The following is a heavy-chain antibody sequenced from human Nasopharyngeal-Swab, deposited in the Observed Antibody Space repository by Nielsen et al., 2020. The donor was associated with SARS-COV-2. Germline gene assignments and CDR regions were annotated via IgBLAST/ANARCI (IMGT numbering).Heavy chain of an antibody. D-gene: IGHD3-22*01. CDR2: IYYSGST. Sequence: SDTLSLTCAVSGGSISSGGYYWSWIRQPPGKGLEWIGYIYYSGSTYYNPSLKSRVTISVDTSKNQFSLKLSSVTAADTAVYYCARITYYYDSSGQDYWGQGTLVTVSS. J-gene: IGHJ4*02. V-gene: IGHV4-30-4*02. CDR3: ARITYYYDSSGQDY. CDR1: GGSISSGGYY.